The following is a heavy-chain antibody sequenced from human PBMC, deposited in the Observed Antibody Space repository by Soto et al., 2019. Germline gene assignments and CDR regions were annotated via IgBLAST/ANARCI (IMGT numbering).Heavy chain of an antibody. CDR1: GFTFSDYY. J-gene: IGHJ4*02. V-gene: IGHV3-11*01. Sequence: QVQLVESGGGLVKPGGSLGLSCAASGFTFSDYYMSWIRQAPGKGLEWVSYISSSGSTIYYADSVKGRFTISRDNAKNSLYLQMNSLRAEDTAVYYCAREHQKYSSSPPEFDYWGQGTLVTVSS. CDR3: AREHQKYSSSPPEFDY. D-gene: IGHD6-6*01. CDR2: ISSSGSTI.